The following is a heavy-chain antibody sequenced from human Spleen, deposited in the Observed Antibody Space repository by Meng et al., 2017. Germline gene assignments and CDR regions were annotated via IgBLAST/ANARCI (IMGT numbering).Heavy chain of an antibody. CDR3: ARSQDSSGYFRYAFDI. V-gene: IGHV1-69*01. CDR2: IIPIFGTA. D-gene: IGHD3-22*01. Sequence: QVPVVESGAEVKKPGSSVKVSGKASGGTFSSYAISWVRQAPGQGLEWMGGIIPIFGTANYAQKFQGRVTITADESTSTAYMELSSLRSEDTAVYYCARSQDSSGYFRYAFDIWGQGTMVTVSS. CDR1: GGTFSSYA. J-gene: IGHJ3*02.